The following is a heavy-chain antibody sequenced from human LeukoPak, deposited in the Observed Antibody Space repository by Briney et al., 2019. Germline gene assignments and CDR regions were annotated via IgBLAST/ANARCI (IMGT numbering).Heavy chain of an antibody. CDR3: ARDYVDTSMGADAFDI. Sequence: ASVKVSCQASGGTFSSYAISWVRQAPGQGLEWMGGIIPIFGTANYAQKFQGRVTITTDESTSTAYMELSSLRSEDTAVYYCARDYVDTSMGADAFDIWGQGTMVTVSS. V-gene: IGHV1-69*05. D-gene: IGHD5-18*01. CDR2: IIPIFGTA. J-gene: IGHJ3*02. CDR1: GGTFSSYA.